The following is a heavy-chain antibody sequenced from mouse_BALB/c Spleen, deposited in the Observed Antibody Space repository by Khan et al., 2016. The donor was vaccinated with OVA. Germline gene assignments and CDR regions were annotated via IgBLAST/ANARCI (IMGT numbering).Heavy chain of an antibody. Sequence: QVQLKESGPGLVQPSQSLSITCTVSGFSLTNYGIHWVRQPPGEGLEWLGLIWSGGNTDYNAAFISRLSISKDNTKSQFFFKMNSLPTDDTAIYYCARKRCVDYNVDYWGQGTSVTVSS. CDR3: ARKRCVDYNVDY. CDR2: IWSGGNT. J-gene: IGHJ4*01. D-gene: IGHD2-12*01. CDR1: GFSLTNYG. V-gene: IGHV2-4*02.